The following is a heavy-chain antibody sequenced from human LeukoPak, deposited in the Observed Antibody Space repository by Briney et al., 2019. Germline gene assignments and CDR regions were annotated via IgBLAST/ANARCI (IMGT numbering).Heavy chain of an antibody. V-gene: IGHV4-4*07. CDR1: GGSISRYY. CDR3: ARDPMYYDFLAYMGV. D-gene: IGHD3-3*01. Sequence: PSETLSLTSTVPGGSISRYYWSWIPQPARKRLERIGRIYTSGSTNYNPSLKSRVTISVDTSKNQFSLKLSSVTAADTAVYYCARDPMYYDFLAYMGVWGKGTTVTVSS. J-gene: IGHJ6*03. CDR2: IYTSGST.